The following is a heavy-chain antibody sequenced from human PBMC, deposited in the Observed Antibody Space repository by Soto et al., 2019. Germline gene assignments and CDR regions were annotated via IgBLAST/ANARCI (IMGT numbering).Heavy chain of an antibody. J-gene: IGHJ3*02. D-gene: IGHD3-16*02. V-gene: IGHV4-34*01. Sequence: QVQLQQWGAGLLKPSETLSLTCAVYGGSFSGYYWSWIRQPPGKGLEWIGEINHSGSTNYNPSLKSRVTISVDTSKNQFSLKLSSVTAADTAVYYCARGGYIWGSYRYIRGAFDIWGQGTMVTVYS. CDR1: GGSFSGYY. CDR3: ARGGYIWGSYRYIRGAFDI. CDR2: INHSGST.